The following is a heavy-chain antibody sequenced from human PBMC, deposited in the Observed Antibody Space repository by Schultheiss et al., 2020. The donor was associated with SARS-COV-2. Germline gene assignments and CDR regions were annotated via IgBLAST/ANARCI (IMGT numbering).Heavy chain of an antibody. D-gene: IGHD2-15*01. J-gene: IGHJ6*03. CDR3: AKRGYCSGGSCYSGYYYYYMDV. CDR1: GFTLSTYA. V-gene: IGHV3-23*01. Sequence: GGSLRLSCAASGFTLSTYAMTWVRQAPGKGLEWVSAISGSGGSTYYADSVKGRFTISRDNSKNTLYLQMNSLRAEDTAVYYCAKRGYCSGGSCYSGYYYYYMDVWGKGTTVTVSS. CDR2: ISGSGGST.